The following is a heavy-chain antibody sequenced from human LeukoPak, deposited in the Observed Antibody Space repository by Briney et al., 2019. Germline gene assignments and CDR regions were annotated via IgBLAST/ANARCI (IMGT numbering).Heavy chain of an antibody. Sequence: PGGSLRLSCTASGFTFSSYSMNWVRQAPGKGLEWVSSITGISTYMYYTDSVKGRFTISRDNAKNSLYLQMNSLRAEDTAVYYCARVKLVPAARDSSLGIDYWGQGTLVTVSS. J-gene: IGHJ4*02. D-gene: IGHD2-2*01. V-gene: IGHV3-21*01. CDR2: ITGISTYM. CDR3: ARVKLVPAARDSSLGIDY. CDR1: GFTFSSYS.